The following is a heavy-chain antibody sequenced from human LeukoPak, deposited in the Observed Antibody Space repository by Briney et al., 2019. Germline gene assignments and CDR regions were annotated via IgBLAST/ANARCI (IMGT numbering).Heavy chain of an antibody. Sequence: GGSLRLSCAASGFAFSSYAMRWVRQAPGKGLEWVSSISGSGDRRDSADSVKSRFTISRDNSKNTLYLEMYSLRAEDTAVYYCAKDRGHCTNGVCHNYYYMDVWGKGTTVTVSS. J-gene: IGHJ6*03. CDR2: ISGSGDRR. D-gene: IGHD2-8*01. CDR1: GFAFSSYA. CDR3: AKDRGHCTNGVCHNYYYMDV. V-gene: IGHV3-23*01.